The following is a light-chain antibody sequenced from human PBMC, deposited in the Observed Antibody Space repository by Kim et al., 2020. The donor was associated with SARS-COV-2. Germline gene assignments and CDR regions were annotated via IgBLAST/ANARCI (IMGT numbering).Light chain of an antibody. CDR2: DVN. CDR1: SSDVVGYNY. Sequence: QSVPISCPGTSSDVVGYNYVSWYQPHPGKAPKLMFYDVNKRPSGIPDRFSGSKSGNTASLTVSGLQAEDEADYYCGSYTGSNNFAVFGGGTQLTVL. CDR3: GSYTGSNNFAV. V-gene: IGLV2-8*01. J-gene: IGLJ2*01.